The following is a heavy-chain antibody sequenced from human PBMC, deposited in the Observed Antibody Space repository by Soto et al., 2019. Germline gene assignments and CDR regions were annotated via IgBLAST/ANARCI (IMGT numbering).Heavy chain of an antibody. CDR3: VKDWTGNTCPCMDV. J-gene: IGHJ6*02. V-gene: IGHV3-23*01. CDR2: ISGSGRGGGTT. CDR1: GFIFSSHA. D-gene: IGHD2-8*02. Sequence: GGSLRLSCAASGFIFSSHAMTWVRQAPGKGLEWVATISGSGRGGGTTYYADSVKGRFTISRDNPKSTQYLQMNSLRADDTAVYYCVKDWTGNTCPCMDVWGQGTTVTVSS.